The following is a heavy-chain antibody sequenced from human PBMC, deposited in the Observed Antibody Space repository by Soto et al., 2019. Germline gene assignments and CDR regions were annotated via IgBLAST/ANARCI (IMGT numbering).Heavy chain of an antibody. CDR2: IKQDGSER. V-gene: IGHV3-7*01. Sequence: EVQLVESGGGLVQSGGSLRLSCAASGFTSSSYWMTWVRQAPGKGLEWVANIKQDGSERYYDDSVKGRFTISRDNAKNSLYLEMNSLRDEDTAVYYCARLSSTSHWLHWFDHWGQGTLVSVSS. CDR3: ARLSSTSHWLHWFDH. J-gene: IGHJ5*02. CDR1: GFTSSSYW. D-gene: IGHD2-2*01.